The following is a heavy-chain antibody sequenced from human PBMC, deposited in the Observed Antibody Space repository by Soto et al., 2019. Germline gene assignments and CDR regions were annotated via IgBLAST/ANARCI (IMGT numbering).Heavy chain of an antibody. Sequence: SVKVSCKASGGTFSSYAISWVRQAPGQGLEWMGGIIPIFGTANYAQKFQGRVTITADESTSTAYMELSSLRSEDTAVYYCASSRAYDFWSGYYLSSWFDPWGQGTLVTVSS. D-gene: IGHD3-3*01. V-gene: IGHV1-69*13. CDR3: ASSRAYDFWSGYYLSSWFDP. CDR1: GGTFSSYA. CDR2: IIPIFGTA. J-gene: IGHJ5*02.